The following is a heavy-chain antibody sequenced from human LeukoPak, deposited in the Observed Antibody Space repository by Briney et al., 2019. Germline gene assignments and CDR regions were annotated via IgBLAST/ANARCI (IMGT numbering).Heavy chain of an antibody. D-gene: IGHD3-10*01. Sequence: ASVKVSCKASGYTFTSYDINWVRQATGQGLEWMGWMNPNSGNTGYAQKFQGRVTITRNTSISTAYMELSSLRSEDTAVYYCARRLFYGSGSFHYYMDVWGKGTTVTISS. CDR3: ARRLFYGSGSFHYYMDV. V-gene: IGHV1-8*03. J-gene: IGHJ6*03. CDR2: MNPNSGNT. CDR1: GYTFTSYD.